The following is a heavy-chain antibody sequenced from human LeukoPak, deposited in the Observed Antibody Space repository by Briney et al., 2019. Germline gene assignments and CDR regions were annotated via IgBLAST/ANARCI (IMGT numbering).Heavy chain of an antibody. J-gene: IGHJ4*02. CDR1: GYSFTAYW. Sequence: GESLKISCKGSGYSFTAYWIGWARQMPGKGLEWMGIIYPGDSDTTYSPSFQGQVTISVDKSISAAYLQWSSLKASDTAMYYCARLGSGWYGDFDYWGQGTLVTVSS. CDR3: ARLGSGWYGDFDY. CDR2: IYPGDSDT. D-gene: IGHD6-19*01. V-gene: IGHV5-51*01.